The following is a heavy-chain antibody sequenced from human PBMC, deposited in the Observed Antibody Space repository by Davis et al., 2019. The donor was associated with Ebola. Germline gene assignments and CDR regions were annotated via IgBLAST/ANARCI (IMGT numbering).Heavy chain of an antibody. D-gene: IGHD1-26*01. V-gene: IGHV4-59*08. CDR1: GGSISSYY. Sequence: PSETLSLTCTVSGGSISSYYWSWIRQPPGKGLEWIGNIHSDGNTKYNPSLKSRVTISVDTSKNQVSLKLSSATAADTAVYYCARRVGKWAFDYWGQGTLVTVSS. CDR2: IHSDGNT. CDR3: ARRVGKWAFDY. J-gene: IGHJ4*02.